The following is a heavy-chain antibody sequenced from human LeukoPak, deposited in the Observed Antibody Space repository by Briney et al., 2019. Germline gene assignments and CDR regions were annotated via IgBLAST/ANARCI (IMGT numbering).Heavy chain of an antibody. Sequence: GAVRVSCKASGYTFTGYYMHWVRQAPGEGVEGRGWINPKSGGTNYAQTFEGRVTITRDTSTSTAYMELNRLRSYDTAVYYLSREEGVETSSSWYYLGDWGKGTPVTVSS. D-gene: IGHD6-13*01. J-gene: IGHJ4*02. CDR2: INPKSGGT. CDR3: SREEGVETSSSWYYLGD. CDR1: GYTFTGYY. V-gene: IGHV1-2*02.